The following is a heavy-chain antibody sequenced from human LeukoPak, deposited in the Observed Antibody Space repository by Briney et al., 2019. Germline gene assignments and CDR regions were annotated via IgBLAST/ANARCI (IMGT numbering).Heavy chain of an antibody. CDR1: GLTVSSNY. D-gene: IGHD2-2*01. CDR3: ARDLAVVPAAIWAFNWFDP. J-gene: IGHJ5*02. CDR2: ISSSSSYI. V-gene: IGHV3-21*01. Sequence: PGGSLRLSCAASGLTVSSNYMSWVRQAPGKGLEWVSSISSSSSYIYYADSVKGRFTISRDNAKNSLYLQMNSLRAEDTAVYYCARDLAVVPAAIWAFNWFDPWGQGTLVTVSS.